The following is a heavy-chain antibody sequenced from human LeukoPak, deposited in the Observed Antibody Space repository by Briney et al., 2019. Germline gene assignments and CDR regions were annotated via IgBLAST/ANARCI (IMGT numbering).Heavy chain of an antibody. V-gene: IGHV4-59*08. CDR2: IHDSGTT. CDR3: VRHTYYGSTGYYYHWFDP. Sequence: KPSETLSLTCTVSNGSISKFYWSWIRQPPGKGLEWIGYIHDSGTTSYNASLESRVTISVDTSKNQFSLKLTSVTAADTAIYYCVRHTYYGSTGYYYHWFDPWGQGTLVTVSS. D-gene: IGHD3-22*01. J-gene: IGHJ5*02. CDR1: NGSISKFY.